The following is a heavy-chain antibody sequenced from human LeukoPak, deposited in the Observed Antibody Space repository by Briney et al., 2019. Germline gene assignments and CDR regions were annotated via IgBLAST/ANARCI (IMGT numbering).Heavy chain of an antibody. CDR3: ASLLWFGEGGDY. CDR1: GYSFTTYY. CDR2: INPSGGST. D-gene: IGHD3-10*01. Sequence: ASVKVSCKASGYSFTTYYMHWVRQAPGQGLEWMGIINPSGGSTRYAQNFQGRVTMTRDMSTSTVYMELSSLRSEDTAVYYCASLLWFGEGGDYWGQGTLVTVSS. J-gene: IGHJ4*02. V-gene: IGHV1-46*01.